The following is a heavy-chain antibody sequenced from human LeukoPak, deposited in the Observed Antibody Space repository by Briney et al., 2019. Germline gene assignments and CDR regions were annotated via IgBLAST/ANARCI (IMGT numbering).Heavy chain of an antibody. Sequence: SVKVSCKASGYTFTSYDINWVRQAPGQGLEWMGGIIPIFATADYPQKFQGRVTITTDESRTTAYLELRNLRSEDTAVYYCATGEVTYYSRWGFEIWGQGTMVTVSS. V-gene: IGHV1-69*05. CDR3: ATGEVTYYSRWGFEI. J-gene: IGHJ3*02. CDR1: GYTFTSYD. D-gene: IGHD3-16*01. CDR2: IIPIFATA.